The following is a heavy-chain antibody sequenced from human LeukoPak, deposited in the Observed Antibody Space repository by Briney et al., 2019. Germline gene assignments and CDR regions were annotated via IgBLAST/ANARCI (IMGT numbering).Heavy chain of an antibody. Sequence: TPSETLSLTCTVSCRSISSYYGSWIRQPAGKGLEWIGRIYTSGSTNYNPSLKSRVTISVDKSKNQFSLKLSSVTAAHTAACYCASDVEMPIWGQGTMVTVSS. J-gene: IGHJ3*02. V-gene: IGHV4-4*07. D-gene: IGHD5-24*01. CDR2: IYTSGST. CDR3: ASDVEMPI. CDR1: CRSISSYY.